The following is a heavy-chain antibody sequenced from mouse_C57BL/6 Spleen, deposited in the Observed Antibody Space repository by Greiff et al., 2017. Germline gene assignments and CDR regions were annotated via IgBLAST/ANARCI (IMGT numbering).Heavy chain of an antibody. CDR3: ARSLYYSNPYFDY. CDR1: GFNIKNTY. J-gene: IGHJ2*01. D-gene: IGHD2-5*01. CDR2: IDPANGNN. V-gene: IGHV14-3*01. Sequence: VQLQQSVAELVRPGASVKLSCTASGFNIKNTYMHWVQQRPEQGLEWIGRIDPANGNNKYAPKFQGKSTITADTSSNTAYLQLSSLTSDDTASYYCARSLYYSNPYFDYWGQGTTLTVSS.